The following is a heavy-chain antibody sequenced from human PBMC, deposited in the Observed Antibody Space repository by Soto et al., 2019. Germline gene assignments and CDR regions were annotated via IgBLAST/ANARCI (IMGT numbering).Heavy chain of an antibody. V-gene: IGHV1-69*13. CDR2: IIPIFGTA. CDR3: ASDRPTTVTRLSGNYLDC. Sequence: SVKVSCKASGGTFSSYAISWVRQAPGQGLEWMGGIIPIFGTANYAQKFQGRVTITADESTSTAYMELSSLRSEDTAVYYCASDRPTTVTRLSGNYLDCWERGTLVTVSS. J-gene: IGHJ4*02. D-gene: IGHD4-17*01. CDR1: GGTFSSYA.